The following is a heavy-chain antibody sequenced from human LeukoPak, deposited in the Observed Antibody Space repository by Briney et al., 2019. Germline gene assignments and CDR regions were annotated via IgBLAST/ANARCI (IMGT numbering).Heavy chain of an antibody. J-gene: IGHJ4*02. D-gene: IGHD2-2*01. CDR3: ARLVPAAMTFDY. Sequence: SETLSLTCTVSGGSISSYYWSWIRQPPGKGLEWIGYIYYSGSTNYNPSLKSRVTISVDTSKNQISLKLSSVTAADTAVYYCARLVPAAMTFDYWGQGTLVTVSS. CDR1: GGSISSYY. CDR2: IYYSGST. V-gene: IGHV4-59*01.